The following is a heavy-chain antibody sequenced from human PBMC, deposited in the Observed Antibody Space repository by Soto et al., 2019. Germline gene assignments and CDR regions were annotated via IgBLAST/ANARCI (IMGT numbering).Heavy chain of an antibody. Sequence: EGQMVGSGGDLIQPGGSLRLSCAASGLIFDNYWMHWVRQTPGKGLVWVSRIKNDGSNTNYADSVKGRFTISRDNAKHTLYLQMDSLRAEDTAVYYCARETSGYSSYFDYWGQGILVTVSS. V-gene: IGHV3-74*01. CDR3: ARETSGYSSYFDY. CDR2: IKNDGSNT. D-gene: IGHD5-12*01. J-gene: IGHJ4*02. CDR1: GLIFDNYW.